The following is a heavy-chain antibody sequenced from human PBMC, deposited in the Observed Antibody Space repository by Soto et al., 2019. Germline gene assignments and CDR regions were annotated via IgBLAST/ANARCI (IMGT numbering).Heavy chain of an antibody. CDR2: ITASGDNT. V-gene: IGHV3-23*04. D-gene: IGHD6-19*01. CDR3: AKLVWVIAVAGTGPEYNWFDP. CDR1: GFTFSSYS. Sequence: VQLVESGGGVVQPGRSLRLSCAASGFTFSSYSMNWFRQAPGKGLEWVSTITASGDNTYYADSVKGRFTISRDDSKNTVYLQMNSLGAEDTAIYYCAKLVWVIAVAGTGPEYNWFDPRGQGTLVTVSS. J-gene: IGHJ5*02.